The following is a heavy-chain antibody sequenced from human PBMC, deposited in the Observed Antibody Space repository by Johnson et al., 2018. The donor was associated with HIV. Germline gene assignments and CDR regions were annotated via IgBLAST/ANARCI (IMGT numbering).Heavy chain of an antibody. V-gene: IGHV3-15*01. Sequence: VLLVESGGGLVQPGGSLRLSCSASGFTFSNAWMSWVRQAPGKGLEWVGRIKSKPDGAAIHYAAPVKGRFTVSRDDSRNTLYLQMNSLKTEDTAVYYCTTDPIAAAGPDAFDIWGQGTVVTVSS. CDR3: TTDPIAAAGPDAFDI. J-gene: IGHJ3*02. D-gene: IGHD6-13*01. CDR2: IKSKPDGAAI. CDR1: GFTFSNAW.